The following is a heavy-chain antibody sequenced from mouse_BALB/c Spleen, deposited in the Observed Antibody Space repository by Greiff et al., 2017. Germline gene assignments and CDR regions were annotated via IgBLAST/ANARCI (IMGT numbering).Heavy chain of an antibody. CDR3: AREELSNAMDY. Sequence: ESGPGLVKPSQSLSLTCSVTGYSITSGYYWNWIRQFPGNKLEWMGYISYDGSNNYNPSLKNRISITRDTSKNQFFLKLNSVTTEDTATYYCAREELSNAMDYWGQGTSVTVSS. CDR2: ISYDGSN. CDR1: GYSITSGYY. D-gene: IGHD1-1*02. J-gene: IGHJ4*01. V-gene: IGHV3-6*02.